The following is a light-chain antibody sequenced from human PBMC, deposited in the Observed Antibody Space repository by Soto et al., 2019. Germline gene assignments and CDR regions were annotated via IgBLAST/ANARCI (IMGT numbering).Light chain of an antibody. J-gene: IGKJ4*01. CDR2: SAS. Sequence: EIVLTQSPGTLSVSAGERATLSWRASQSVSSSYLAWYSQTPGQAPTLLSYSASRRATSIPDRGGGAGAATDFTLTISRLQPEDFEVYYCQQYSSSPLTFGGGTKVDI. CDR3: QQYSSSPLT. V-gene: IGKV3-20*01. CDR1: QSVSSSY.